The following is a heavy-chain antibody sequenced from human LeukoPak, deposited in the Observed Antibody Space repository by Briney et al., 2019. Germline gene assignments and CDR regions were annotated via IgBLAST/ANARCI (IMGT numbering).Heavy chain of an antibody. J-gene: IGHJ4*02. Sequence: SVKVSCKASGYTFTGYYIHWVRQAPGQGLEWMGGIIPIFGTANYAQKFQGRVTITADESTSTAYMELSSLRSEDTAVYYCAREDSSGYYPTDYWGQGTLVTVSS. D-gene: IGHD3-22*01. CDR1: GYTFTGYY. CDR2: IIPIFGTA. V-gene: IGHV1-69*13. CDR3: AREDSSGYYPTDY.